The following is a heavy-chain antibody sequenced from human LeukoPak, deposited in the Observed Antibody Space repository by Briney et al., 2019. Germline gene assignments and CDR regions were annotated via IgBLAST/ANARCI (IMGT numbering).Heavy chain of an antibody. V-gene: IGHV3-30*18. CDR3: AKDSGIAVAGTLRAFDI. CDR2: ISYDGSNK. CDR1: GFTFSSYG. J-gene: IGHJ3*02. Sequence: GRSLRLSCAASGFTFSSYGMHWVRQAPGKGLEWVAVISYDGSNKYFVDSVNGRFTISRENSKNTLYLQMNSLRAEDTAVYYCAKDSGIAVAGTLRAFDIWGQGTMVTVSS. D-gene: IGHD6-19*01.